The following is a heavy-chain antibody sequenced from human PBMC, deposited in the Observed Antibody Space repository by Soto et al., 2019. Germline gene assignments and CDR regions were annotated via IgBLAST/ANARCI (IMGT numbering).Heavy chain of an antibody. V-gene: IGHV3-15*01. D-gene: IGHD2-15*01. Sequence: EVQLVESGGGLVKPGGSLRLSCAASGFTFSNAWMSWVRQAPGKGLEWVGRIKSKTDGGTTDYAAPAKGRFTISRDDSKNTLYLQMNSLKTEDTAVYYCTTVLVVTAREGDYWGQGTLVTVSS. CDR2: IKSKTDGGTT. CDR3: TTVLVVTAREGDY. CDR1: GFTFSNAW. J-gene: IGHJ4*02.